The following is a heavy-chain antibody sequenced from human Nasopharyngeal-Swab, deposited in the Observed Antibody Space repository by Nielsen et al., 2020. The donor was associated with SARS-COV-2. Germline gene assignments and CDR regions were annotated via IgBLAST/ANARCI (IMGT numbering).Heavy chain of an antibody. J-gene: IGHJ1*01. V-gene: IGHV3-7*01. D-gene: IGHD6-13*01. CDR3: ARESSAADY. CDR1: DFTFSHYW. CDR2: INYDGSQK. Sequence: GESLKISCGASDFTFSHYWMSWVRQAPGKGLEWVANINYDGSQKYYVDSVKGRFTISRDNYKNSIYLQMDRLRVEDTAVYYCARESSAADYWGQGTLVTVSS.